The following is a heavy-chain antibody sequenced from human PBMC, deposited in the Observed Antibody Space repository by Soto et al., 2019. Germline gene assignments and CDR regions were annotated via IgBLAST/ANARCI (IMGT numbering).Heavy chain of an antibody. Sequence: QVQLQESGPGLVKPSGTLSLTCAVSSGSSSSSNWWSWVRQPPGKGLEWIGEIYHSGSTNYNPSLKSRVTISVDKSKNQFSLKLSSVTAADTAVYYCARQRAYCTNGVCNRALGYWGQGTLVTVSS. CDR2: IYHSGST. J-gene: IGHJ4*02. D-gene: IGHD2-8*01. CDR3: ARQRAYCTNGVCNRALGY. CDR1: SGSSSSSNW. V-gene: IGHV4-4*02.